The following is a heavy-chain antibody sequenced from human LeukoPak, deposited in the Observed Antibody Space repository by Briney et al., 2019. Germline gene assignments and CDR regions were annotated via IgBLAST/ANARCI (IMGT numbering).Heavy chain of an antibody. D-gene: IGHD1-7*01. CDR3: ATSKTGATFGPWSLEI. V-gene: IGHV3-21*01. CDR1: GFTVSGDH. CDR2: ITSSSSHI. J-gene: IGHJ3*02. Sequence: PGGSLSHSCAVSGFTVSGDHMSWVRQAPGKGLEWVSSITSSSSHIYYADSVKGRFTISRDNDKNSLLLQIHFLRAEDTAVYYCATSKTGATFGPWSLEIWGQGTMVTVSS.